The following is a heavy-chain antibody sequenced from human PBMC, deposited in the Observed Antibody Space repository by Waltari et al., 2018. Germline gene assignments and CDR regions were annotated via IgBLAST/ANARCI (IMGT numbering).Heavy chain of an antibody. CDR1: GFTFSSYA. CDR3: AREWYSSSWSGGVDY. Sequence: QVQLVESGGGVVQPGRSLRLACAASGFTFSSYAMHWVRQAPGKGLEWVAVISYDGSNKYYADSVKGRFTISRDNSKNTLYLQMNSLRAEDTAVYYCAREWYSSSWSGGVDYWGQGTLVTVSS. V-gene: IGHV3-30*01. D-gene: IGHD6-13*01. CDR2: ISYDGSNK. J-gene: IGHJ4*02.